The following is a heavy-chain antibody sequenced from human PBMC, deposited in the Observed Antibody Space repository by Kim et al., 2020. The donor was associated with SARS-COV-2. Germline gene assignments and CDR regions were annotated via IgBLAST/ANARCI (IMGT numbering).Heavy chain of an antibody. J-gene: IGHJ4*02. V-gene: IGHV3-23*01. Sequence: GGSLRLSCAASGFTFSSYAMSWVRQAPGKGLEWVSAISGSGGSTYYADSVKGRFTISRDNSKNTLYLQMNSLRAEDTAVYYCAKDAKAMIVVVITTGVPDYWGQGTLVTVSS. D-gene: IGHD3-22*01. CDR2: ISGSGGST. CDR1: GFTFSSYA. CDR3: AKDAKAMIVVVITTGVPDY.